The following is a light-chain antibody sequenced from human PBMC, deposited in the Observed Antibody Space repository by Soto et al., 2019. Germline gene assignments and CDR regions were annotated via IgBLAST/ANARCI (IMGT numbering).Light chain of an antibody. CDR2: AAS. J-gene: IGKJ1*01. Sequence: DNTLTHSPSSLSASLGARXPIXKQASQGISNYLAWYQQKPGKVPKLLIYAASTLQSGVPSRFSGSGSGTDFTLTISSLQPEDVATYYCQKYNSAPRTFGQGTKVDTK. CDR3: QKYNSAPRT. CDR1: QGISNY. V-gene: IGKV1-27*01.